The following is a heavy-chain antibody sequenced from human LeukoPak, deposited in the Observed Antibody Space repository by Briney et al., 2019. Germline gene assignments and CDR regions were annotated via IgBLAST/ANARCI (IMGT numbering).Heavy chain of an antibody. J-gene: IGHJ4*02. CDR3: ASMDTSFDY. Sequence: SETLSLTCTVSGGSISSYYWSWIRQPPGKGVEWIGYINYSGSTNYNPSLKSRVTISLDTSKNQVSLKLSSVTAADTAVYYCASMDTSFDYWGQGTLVTVSS. D-gene: IGHD3/OR15-3a*01. CDR2: INYSGST. CDR1: GGSISSYY. V-gene: IGHV4-59*01.